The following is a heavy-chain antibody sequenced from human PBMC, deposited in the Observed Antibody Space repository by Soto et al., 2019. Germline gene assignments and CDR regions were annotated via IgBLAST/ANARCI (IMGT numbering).Heavy chain of an antibody. Sequence: VGSLRLSCAASGFTFSDYYMTWVREAPGKGLEWVSSISDSGGSTSYADSVKGRFSISRDNSKNTLYLQMNSLRVEDTALYYCAKRLVQASYYVMDVWGQGTTVTVSS. CDR2: ISDSGGST. J-gene: IGHJ6*02. CDR1: GFTFSDYY. V-gene: IGHV3-23*01. D-gene: IGHD4-17*01. CDR3: AKRLVQASYYVMDV.